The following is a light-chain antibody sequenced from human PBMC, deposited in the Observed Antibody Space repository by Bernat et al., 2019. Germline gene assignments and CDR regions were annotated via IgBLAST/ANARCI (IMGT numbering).Light chain of an antibody. J-gene: IGKJ5*01. V-gene: IGKV1-16*01. CDR3: QQLDKFPIT. CDR1: QDISKY. CDR2: GAS. Sequence: DIQMTQSPSSLSASVGDRVTITCRATQDISKYLTWYQHRPGQAPKSLIYGASTLYSGVPSRFSGSGSGTDFTLTISSLQPEDSATYYCQQLDKFPITFGQGTRLEIK.